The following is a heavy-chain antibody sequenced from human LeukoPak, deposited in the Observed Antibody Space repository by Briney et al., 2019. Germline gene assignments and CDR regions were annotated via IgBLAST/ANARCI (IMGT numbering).Heavy chain of an antibody. CDR3: ARGGRITFGGVIAFHLDY. CDR2: ISAYNGNT. J-gene: IGHJ4*02. Sequence: GASVKVSCKASGYTFTSYGISWVRQAPGQGLEWMGWISAYNGNTNYAQKLQGRVTMTTDTSTSTAYMELRSLRSDDTAVYYCARGGRITFGGVIAFHLDYWGQGTLVTVSS. V-gene: IGHV1-18*01. D-gene: IGHD3-16*02. CDR1: GYTFTSYG.